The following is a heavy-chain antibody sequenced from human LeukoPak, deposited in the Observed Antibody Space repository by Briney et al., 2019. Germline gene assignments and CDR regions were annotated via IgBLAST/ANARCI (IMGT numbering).Heavy chain of an antibody. CDR3: ARTVVVPAAIHYYYYMDV. V-gene: IGHV1-8*01. CDR1: GYTFTSYD. D-gene: IGHD2-2*02. CDR2: MNPNSGNT. J-gene: IGHJ6*03. Sequence: ASVKVSCKASGYTFTSYDINWVRQAPGQGLEWMGWMNPNSGNTGYAQKFQGRVTMTRNTSISTAYMELSSLRSEDTAVYYCARTVVVPAAIHYYYYMDVWGKGTTVTVSS.